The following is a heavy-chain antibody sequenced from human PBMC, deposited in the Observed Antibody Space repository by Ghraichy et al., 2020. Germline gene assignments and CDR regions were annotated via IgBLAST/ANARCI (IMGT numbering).Heavy chain of an antibody. CDR3: ARGATVVRFFYYDGMDV. V-gene: IGHV3-48*02. Sequence: GALRLSCVGSGFTLSSYSMNWVRQSPGKGLEWVAYITSSSRTISYADSVKGRFTISRDNAQNSLYLQMNSLRDEDTAIYYCARGATVVRFFYYDGMDVWGQGTTVTVSS. CDR2: ITSSSRTI. CDR1: GFTLSSYS. J-gene: IGHJ6*02. D-gene: IGHD4-23*01.